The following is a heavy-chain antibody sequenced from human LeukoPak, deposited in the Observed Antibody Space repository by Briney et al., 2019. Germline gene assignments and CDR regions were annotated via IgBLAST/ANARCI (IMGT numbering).Heavy chain of an antibody. J-gene: IGHJ1*01. V-gene: IGHV3-20*04. CDR2: TNWNGGST. Sequence: PGRSLRLSCAASGFTFDDYGMSWVRQAPGKGLEWVSGTNWNGGSTGYADSVKGRFTIYRDNAKNSLYLQMNSLRAEDTALYYCARDPTSSSPRYFQHWGQGTLVTVSS. D-gene: IGHD6-6*01. CDR1: GFTFDDYG. CDR3: ARDPTSSSPRYFQH.